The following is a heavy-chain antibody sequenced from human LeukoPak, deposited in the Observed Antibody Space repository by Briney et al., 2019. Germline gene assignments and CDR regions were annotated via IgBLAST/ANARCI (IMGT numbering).Heavy chain of an antibody. V-gene: IGHV3-7*01. CDR1: GLTFSRYW. Sequence: PGGSLRLSCVGSGLTFSRYWMTWGRPAPGKGLEGLAKIKEDGSEMYYVDSVEGRFSISRDNAKNSLYLQMNSLRVEDTAVYFCARDAGIFGLLVGYIFDYWGQGTLVTVSS. D-gene: IGHD3-3*01. J-gene: IGHJ4*02. CDR2: IKEDGSEM. CDR3: ARDAGIFGLLVGYIFDY.